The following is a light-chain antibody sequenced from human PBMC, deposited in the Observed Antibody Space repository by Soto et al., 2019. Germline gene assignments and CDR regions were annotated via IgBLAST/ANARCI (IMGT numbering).Light chain of an antibody. V-gene: IGKV3-11*01. CDR1: QSVSSY. CDR2: DAS. Sequence: EIVLTQSPGTLSLSPWERATLSCRASQSVSSYLAWYQQKPGQAPRLLIYDASNRATGIPARFSGSGSGTDFTLTISSLEPEDFAVYYCQQRSNWPPNTFGQGTRLEIK. J-gene: IGKJ5*01. CDR3: QQRSNWPPNT.